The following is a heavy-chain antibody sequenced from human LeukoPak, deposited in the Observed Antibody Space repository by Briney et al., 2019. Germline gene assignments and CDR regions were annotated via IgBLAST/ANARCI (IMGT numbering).Heavy chain of an antibody. CDR2: INPDSGGT. Sequence: ASVKVSCKASGYTFTGYYMHWVRQAPGQGLEWMGWINPDSGGTNYAQKFQGRVTMTRDTSISTAYMELSRLRSDDTAVYYCASEMVRGASYYLDYWGQGTLVTVSS. V-gene: IGHV1-2*02. CDR1: GYTFTGYY. CDR3: ASEMVRGASYYLDY. J-gene: IGHJ4*02. D-gene: IGHD3-10*01.